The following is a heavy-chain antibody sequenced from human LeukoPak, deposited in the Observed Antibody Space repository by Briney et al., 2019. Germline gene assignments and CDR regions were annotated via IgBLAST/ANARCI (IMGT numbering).Heavy chain of an antibody. D-gene: IGHD3-16*01. V-gene: IGHV3-7*01. CDR2: IKEDGSEK. Sequence: GGSLRLSCAASGFSFGIYWMSWVRQAPGKGLEWVANIKEDGSEKYYVDSVKGRFTISRDNAKKSLYLQMNSLRAEDTAVYHCARGFDGVQAFDIWGQGTMVTVSS. CDR1: GFSFGIYW. J-gene: IGHJ3*02. CDR3: ARGFDGVQAFDI.